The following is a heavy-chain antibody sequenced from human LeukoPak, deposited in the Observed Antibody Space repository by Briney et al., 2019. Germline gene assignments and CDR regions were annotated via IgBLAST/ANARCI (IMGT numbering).Heavy chain of an antibody. V-gene: IGHV1-69*13. CDR2: IIPIFGTA. CDR1: GGTFSSYA. CDR3: ARRLAYYYDSSGLPPEDY. Sequence: SVTVSCKASGGTFSSYAISWVRQAPGQGLEWMGGIIPIFGTANYAQKFQGRVTITADESTSTAYMELSSLRSEDTAVYYCARRLAYYYDSSGLPPEDYWGQGTLVTVSS. J-gene: IGHJ4*02. D-gene: IGHD3-22*01.